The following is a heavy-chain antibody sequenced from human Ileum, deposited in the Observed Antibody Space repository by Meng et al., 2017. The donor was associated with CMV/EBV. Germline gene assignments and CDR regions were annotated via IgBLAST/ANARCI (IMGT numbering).Heavy chain of an antibody. D-gene: IGHD3-10*01. Sequence: FTFSNYWMHWVRQVPGKGLVWVSRINGDESTISYADSVKGRFTVSRDNAKNTVYLQMNSLRAEDTAVYYCARDLASAEYNSGGDDFDYWGQGTLVTVSS. CDR1: FTFSNYW. CDR3: ARDLASAEYNSGGDDFDY. J-gene: IGHJ4*02. V-gene: IGHV3-74*01. CDR2: INGDESTI.